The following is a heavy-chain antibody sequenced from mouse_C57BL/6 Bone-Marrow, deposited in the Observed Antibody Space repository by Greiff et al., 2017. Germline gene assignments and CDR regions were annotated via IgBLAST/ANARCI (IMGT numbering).Heavy chain of an antibody. V-gene: IGHV5-17*01. J-gene: IGHJ2*01. Sequence: EVQRVESGGGLVKPGGSLKLSCAASGFTFSDYGMHWVRQAPEKGLEWVAYISSGSSTIYYAATVKGRFTISRDNAKNTLFLQMTSLRSEYTAMYYCASSTMITYFDYWCQGTTLTVSS. CDR1: GFTFSDYG. CDR2: ISSGSSTI. D-gene: IGHD2-4*01. CDR3: ASSTMITYFDY.